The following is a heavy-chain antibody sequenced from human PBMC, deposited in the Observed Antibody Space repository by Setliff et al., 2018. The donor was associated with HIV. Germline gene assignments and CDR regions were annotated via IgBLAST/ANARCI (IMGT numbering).Heavy chain of an antibody. CDR3: ARRTRRRGSSYGNIDY. V-gene: IGHV5-51*01. CDR2: IYPGDSDT. Sequence: GESLKISCKTSGYSFTDYWIAWVRQMPGKGLEWMGIIYPGDSDTGYSPSFQGQVTISADKSISTAYLQWRSLQASDTAVYYCARRTRRRGSSYGNIDYWGQGTLVTVSS. D-gene: IGHD5-18*01. J-gene: IGHJ4*02. CDR1: GYSFTDYW.